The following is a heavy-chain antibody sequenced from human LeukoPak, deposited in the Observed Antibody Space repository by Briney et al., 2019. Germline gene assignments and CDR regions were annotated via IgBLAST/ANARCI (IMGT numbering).Heavy chain of an antibody. Sequence: PGGSLRLSCAASGFTFSSYWMSWVRQAPGKGLEWVANIKQDGSEKYYVDSVKGRFTISRDNAKNSLYLQMNSLRAEDTAVYYCARDLGYSYGFYFDYWGQGTLVTVSS. J-gene: IGHJ4*02. CDR3: ARDLGYSYGFYFDY. CDR1: GFTFSSYW. CDR2: IKQDGSEK. V-gene: IGHV3-7*01. D-gene: IGHD5-18*01.